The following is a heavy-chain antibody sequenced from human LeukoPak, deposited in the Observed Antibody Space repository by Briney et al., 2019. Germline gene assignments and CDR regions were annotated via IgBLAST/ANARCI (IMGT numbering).Heavy chain of an antibody. D-gene: IGHD3-10*01. J-gene: IGHJ5*02. CDR1: GYTFTSYG. CDR3: ARYYGSGSYYGWFDP. Sequence: GAPVKVSCKASGYTFTSYGISWVRQAPGQGLEWMGWISAYNGNTNYAQKLQGRVTMTTDTSTSTAYMELRSLRSDDTAVYYCARYYGSGSYYGWFDPWGQGTLVTVSS. CDR2: ISAYNGNT. V-gene: IGHV1-18*01.